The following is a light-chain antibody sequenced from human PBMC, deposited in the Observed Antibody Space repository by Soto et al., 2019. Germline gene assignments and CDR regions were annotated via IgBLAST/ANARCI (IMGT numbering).Light chain of an antibody. V-gene: IGLV2-14*04. J-gene: IGLJ1*01. CDR2: DVS. CDR3: NSYTTSNTRQIV. CDR1: SSDVGGYNY. Sequence: VWWSSISSKETSSDVGGYNYVSWYQQHPGKAPKFMIYDVSNRPSGVSTRFSGSKSGNTASLTISGLQAEDEADYYCNSYTTSNTRQIVFGTGTKVTVL.